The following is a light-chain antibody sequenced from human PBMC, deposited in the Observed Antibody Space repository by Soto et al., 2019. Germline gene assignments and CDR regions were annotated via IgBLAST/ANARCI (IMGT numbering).Light chain of an antibody. J-gene: IGKJ1*01. CDR2: GAS. V-gene: IGKV3-20*01. CDR1: QSVTNNY. CDR3: HQYNGWPRT. Sequence: EIVLTQSRVTLSLSRWERATLSCKASQSVTNNYLAWFQQKPGQAPRLLMYGASSRATGIPARFSGGGYGTEFNLTITSLQSEDFAVYYCHQYNGWPRTFGQGTKVDIK.